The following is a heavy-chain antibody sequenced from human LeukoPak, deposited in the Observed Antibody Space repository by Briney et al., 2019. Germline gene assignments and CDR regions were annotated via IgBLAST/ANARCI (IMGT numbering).Heavy chain of an antibody. CDR3: ARGLSGVTGYTYGRGIDY. V-gene: IGHV3-30*02. Sequence: GGSLRLSCAASGFTFSSYGMHWVRQAPGKGLEWVAFIRYDGSNKYYADSVKGRFTISRDNSKNTLYLQMSSLRAEDTALYYCARGLSGVTGYTYGRGIDYWGQGTLVTVSS. CDR1: GFTFSSYG. CDR2: IRYDGSNK. J-gene: IGHJ4*02. D-gene: IGHD5-18*01.